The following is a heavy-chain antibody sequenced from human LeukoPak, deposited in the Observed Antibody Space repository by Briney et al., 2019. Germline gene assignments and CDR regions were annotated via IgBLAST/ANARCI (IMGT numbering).Heavy chain of an antibody. CDR3: STVEHF. D-gene: IGHD1/OR15-1a*01. CDR1: GLTLSGYW. V-gene: IGHV3-74*01. Sequence: GGSLRLSCSASGLTLSGYWMHWVRQIPGKGLVWVSRIDSDGSGTSYADSVKGRFTISRGDVKNMLYLQMNSLRVDDTGLYYCSTVEHFWGQGTLVTVSS. J-gene: IGHJ4*02. CDR2: IDSDGSGT.